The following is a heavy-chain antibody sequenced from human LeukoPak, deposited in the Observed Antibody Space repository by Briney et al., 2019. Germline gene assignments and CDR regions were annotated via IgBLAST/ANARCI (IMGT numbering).Heavy chain of an antibody. CDR3: VKDQIFGVDWSRTAEVAFDI. V-gene: IGHV3-30*18. D-gene: IGHD3-3*01. CDR1: GFTFSDYY. CDR2: ISYDGRNK. J-gene: IGHJ3*02. Sequence: GGSLRLSCAASGFTFSDYYMSWIRQAPGKGLEWVAVISYDGRNKDFEDSVKGRFTISRDNSKNTLYLQMNSLRPEDTAVYYCVKDQIFGVDWSRTAEVAFDIWGQGTMVTVSS.